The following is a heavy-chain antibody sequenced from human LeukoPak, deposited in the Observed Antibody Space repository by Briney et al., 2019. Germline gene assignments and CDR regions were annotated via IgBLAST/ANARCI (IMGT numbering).Heavy chain of an antibody. CDR2: INPNSGGT. V-gene: IGHV1-2*02. J-gene: IGHJ4*02. CDR3: ARDWNYYGSGSYCPFDY. D-gene: IGHD3-10*01. Sequence: ASVTVSCKASGCTFTGYYMHWVRQAPAPGLEWMGWINPNSGGTNYAQKFQGRGTMTRDTSISTAYMELSRLRADDTAVYYCARDWNYYGSGSYCPFDYWGQGTVVTVSS. CDR1: GCTFTGYY.